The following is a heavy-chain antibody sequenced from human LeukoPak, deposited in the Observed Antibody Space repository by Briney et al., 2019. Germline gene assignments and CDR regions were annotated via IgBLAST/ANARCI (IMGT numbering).Heavy chain of an antibody. Sequence: GASVKVSCKASGYTFSIYGFSWVRQAPGQGLEWVGWISAYNGNTNYAQKLQGRVTMTTDTSTSTAYMELRSLRSDDTAVYYCARDPDYYYGSGSLDYWGQGTLVTVSS. CDR3: ARDPDYYYGSGSLDY. CDR2: ISAYNGNT. J-gene: IGHJ4*02. D-gene: IGHD3-10*01. CDR1: GYTFSIYG. V-gene: IGHV1-18*01.